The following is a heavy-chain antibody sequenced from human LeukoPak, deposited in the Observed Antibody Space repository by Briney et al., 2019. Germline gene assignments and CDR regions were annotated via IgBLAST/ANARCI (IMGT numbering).Heavy chain of an antibody. CDR2: INPNSGGT. Sequence: ASVKVSCEASGYPFTGYYMHWVRQAPGQGLEWMGRINPNSGGTNYAQKFQGRVTMTRDTSISTAYMELSRLRSDDTAGYYSASVLGWYVYWFDPWGQGPLVTVSS. D-gene: IGHD6-19*01. CDR1: GYPFTGYY. CDR3: ASVLGWYVYWFDP. J-gene: IGHJ5*02. V-gene: IGHV1-2*06.